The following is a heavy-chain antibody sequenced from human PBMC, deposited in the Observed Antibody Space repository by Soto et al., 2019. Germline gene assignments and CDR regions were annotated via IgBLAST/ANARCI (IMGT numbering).Heavy chain of an antibody. D-gene: IGHD3-3*01. CDR3: ARDGYYDFWSGYSTYYYGMDV. J-gene: IGHJ6*02. CDR2: IYYSGST. V-gene: IGHV4-59*01. CDR1: GGSISSYY. Sequence: SETLSLTCTVSGGSISSYYWSWIRQPPGKGLEWIGYIYYSGSTNYNPSLKSRVTISVDTSKNQFSLKLSSVTAADTAVYYCARDGYYDFWSGYSTYYYGMDVSGQGTTVTVSS.